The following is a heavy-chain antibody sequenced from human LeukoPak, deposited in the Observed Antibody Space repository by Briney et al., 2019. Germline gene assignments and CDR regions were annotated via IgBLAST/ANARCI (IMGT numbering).Heavy chain of an antibody. D-gene: IGHD3-16*02. CDR3: AKGFSSYSCFAP. CDR1: HYSINDGYY. Sequence: SETLSLTCTVSHYSINDGYYWGWIRQPPGRGLEWIGNTYKDGTTHYNSSFSSRVTISVDASENQFSPTLTSVTAADTAVYYCAKGFSSYSCFAPWGPGILVTVSS. J-gene: IGHJ5*02. V-gene: IGHV4-38-2*02. CDR2: TYKDGTT.